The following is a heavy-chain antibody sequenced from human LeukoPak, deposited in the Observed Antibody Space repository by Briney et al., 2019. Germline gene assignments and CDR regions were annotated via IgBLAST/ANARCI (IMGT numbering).Heavy chain of an antibody. CDR2: IKQDGSEK. Sequence: GGSLRLSCAASEFIFSSYWMSWVRQAPGKGLEWVANIKQDGSEKYYVDSVKGRFTVSRDNARNSLYLQMSSLRVEDTAVYYCTRQGGKSSSLNVWGQGTLVTVSS. CDR1: EFIFSSYW. D-gene: IGHD6-13*01. CDR3: TRQGGKSSSLNV. V-gene: IGHV3-7*01. J-gene: IGHJ4*02.